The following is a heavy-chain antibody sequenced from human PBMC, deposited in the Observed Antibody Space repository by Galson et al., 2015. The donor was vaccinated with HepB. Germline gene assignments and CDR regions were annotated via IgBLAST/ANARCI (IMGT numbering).Heavy chain of an antibody. CDR3: AREYQGGKFDY. V-gene: IGHV3-48*01. CDR2: ISSSSSTI. D-gene: IGHD2-2*01. J-gene: IGHJ4*02. Sequence: SLRLSCAASGFTFSSYNMNWVRQAPGKGLEWVSYISSSSSTITYADSVKGRFTISRDNAKNSLYLQMNSLRAEDTAVYYCAREYQGGKFDYWGQGTLVTVSS. CDR1: GFTFSSYN.